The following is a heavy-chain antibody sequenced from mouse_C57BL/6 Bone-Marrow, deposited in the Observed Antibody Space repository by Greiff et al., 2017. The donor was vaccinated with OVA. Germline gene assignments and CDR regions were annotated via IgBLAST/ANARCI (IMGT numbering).Heavy chain of an antibody. D-gene: IGHD2-4*01. V-gene: IGHV1-52*01. CDR1: GYTFTSYW. CDR3: ARHDYDSWYFDV. Sequence: VKLQQPGAELVRPGSSVKLSCKASGYTFTSYWMHWVKQRPIQGLEWIGNIDPSDSETHYNQKFKDKATLTVDKSSSTAYMQLSSLTSEDSAVYYCARHDYDSWYFDVWGTGTTVTVSS. CDR2: IDPSDSET. J-gene: IGHJ1*03.